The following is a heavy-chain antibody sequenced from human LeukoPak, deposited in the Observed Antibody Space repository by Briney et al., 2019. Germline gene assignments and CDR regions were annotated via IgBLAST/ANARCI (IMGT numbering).Heavy chain of an antibody. J-gene: IGHJ4*02. Sequence: QSGGSLRLSCAASGFTFSSYWMHWVRQAPGKGLEWVSSISGSGDSTYYADSVKGRFTISRDNSKNTVYLQMNSLRAEDTAVYYCAVGPNYATDYWGQGTLVTVSS. CDR3: AVGPNYATDY. CDR2: ISGSGDST. CDR1: GFTFSSYW. V-gene: IGHV3-23*01. D-gene: IGHD4/OR15-4a*01.